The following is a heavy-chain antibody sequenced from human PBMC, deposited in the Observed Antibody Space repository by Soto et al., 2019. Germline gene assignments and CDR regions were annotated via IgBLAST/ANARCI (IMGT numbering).Heavy chain of an antibody. CDR3: ARSVAVPGAHIDY. CDR2: VYYTGST. Sequence: SEALSLTCSVSGGSISGSYWSWIRQSPGKGLEWLGYVYYTGSTNYSPSLRSRVSISVDTSKNEFSLRLSSVTAADTAVYFCARSVAVPGAHIDYWGQGTHVTVSS. D-gene: IGHD6-19*01. J-gene: IGHJ4*02. CDR1: GGSISGSY. V-gene: IGHV4-59*01.